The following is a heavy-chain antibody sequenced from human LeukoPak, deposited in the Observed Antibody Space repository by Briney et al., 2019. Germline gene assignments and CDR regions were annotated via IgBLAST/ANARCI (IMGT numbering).Heavy chain of an antibody. J-gene: IGHJ1*01. V-gene: IGHV4-59*01. CDR3: ARDTGVVVGYFQH. Sequence: GSLRLSCAASGFTFSGFSMSWIRQPPGKGLEWIGYIYYSGSTSYNPSLKSRITISVDTFKNQFSLKLSSVTAADTAVYYCARDTGVVVGYFQHWGQGTLVTVSS. CDR2: IYYSGST. D-gene: IGHD2-15*01. CDR1: GFTFSGFS.